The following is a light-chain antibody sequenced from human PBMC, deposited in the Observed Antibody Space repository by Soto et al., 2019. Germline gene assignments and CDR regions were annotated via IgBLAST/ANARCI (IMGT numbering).Light chain of an antibody. Sequence: DIVMTQSPLSLPVTPGEPASISCRSSQSLLHSNGYNYLDWYLQKPGQSPQLLIYLGSNRASGVPDWPSRSGSGTAFTLKIRNVEAEDVRVYYCMHGLPTPPAFGGGTTVEIK. CDR3: MHGLPTPPA. CDR2: LGS. V-gene: IGKV2-28*01. J-gene: IGKJ4*01. CDR1: QSLLHSNGYNY.